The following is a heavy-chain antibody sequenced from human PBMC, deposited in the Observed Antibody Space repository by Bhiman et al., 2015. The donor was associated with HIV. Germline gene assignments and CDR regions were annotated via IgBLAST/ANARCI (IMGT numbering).Heavy chain of an antibody. CDR2: IGTSGSHI. V-gene: IGHV3-48*03. Sequence: EVQLVESGGGLVQPGGSLRLSCAASGFSFSSYEMNWVRQAPGKGLEWVSYIGTSGSHIYHTDSVKGRFTISRDNAKNSLYLQMNSLRAEDTAVYFCATWSHDAFDIWGQGTMVTVSS. D-gene: IGHD2-8*02. CDR1: GFSFSSYE. CDR3: ATWSHDAFDI. J-gene: IGHJ3*02.